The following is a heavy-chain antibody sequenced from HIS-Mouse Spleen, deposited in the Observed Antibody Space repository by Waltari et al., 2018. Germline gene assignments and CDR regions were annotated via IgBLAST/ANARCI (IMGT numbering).Heavy chain of an antibody. CDR2: IYYSGGT. D-gene: IGHD6-13*01. J-gene: IGHJ2*01. CDR1: GGSISSSSYY. Sequence: QLQLQESGPGLVKPSETLSITCTVPGGSISSSSYYCGWLRQPPGKGLEWIGSIYYSGGTYYNPSLKSRVTISVDTSKNQFSLKLSSVTAADTAVYYCAREIPYSSSWYDWYFDLWGRGTLVTVSS. V-gene: IGHV4-39*07. CDR3: AREIPYSSSWYDWYFDL.